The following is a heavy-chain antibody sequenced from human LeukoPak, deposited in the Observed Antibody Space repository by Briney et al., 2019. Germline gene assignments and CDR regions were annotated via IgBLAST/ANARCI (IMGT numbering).Heavy chain of an antibody. CDR2: ISWNSGSI. CDR1: GFTFDDYA. J-gene: IGHJ4*02. D-gene: IGHD5-18*01. V-gene: IGHV3-9*01. CDR3: AKGALTAMVTGVFDY. Sequence: GGSLRLSCAASGFTFDDYAMHWVRQAPGKGLEWVSGISWNSGSIDYADSVKGRFTISRDNAKNSLYLQMNSLRAGDTALYYCAKGALTAMVTGVFDYWGQGTLVTVSS.